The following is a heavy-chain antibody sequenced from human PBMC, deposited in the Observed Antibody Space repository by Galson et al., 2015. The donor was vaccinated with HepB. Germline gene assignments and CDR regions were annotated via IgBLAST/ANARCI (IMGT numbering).Heavy chain of an antibody. D-gene: IGHD3-22*01. CDR2: IWYDGGNK. CDR3: ARGPDSSGYYADY. V-gene: IGHV3-33*08. CDR1: GFTFISYG. Sequence: SLRLSCAASGFTFISYGMHWVRQAPGKGPEWVAVIWYDGGNKYYADSVKGRFTISRDNSKNTLYLQMNSLRAEDTAVYYCARGPDSSGYYADYWGQGTLVTVSS. J-gene: IGHJ4*02.